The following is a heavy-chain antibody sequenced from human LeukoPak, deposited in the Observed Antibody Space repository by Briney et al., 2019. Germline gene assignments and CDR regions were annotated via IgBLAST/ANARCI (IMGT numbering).Heavy chain of an antibody. D-gene: IGHD2-15*01. CDR2: IKQDGSEK. V-gene: IGHV3-7*01. CDR1: GFTFSSYW. J-gene: IGHJ6*02. Sequence: GGSLRLSCAASGFTFSSYWMSWVRQAPGKGLEWVANIKQDGSEKYYVDSVKGRFTISRDSAKNSLYLQMNSLRAEDTAVYYCARGGYCSGGSCYSYYYGMDVWGQGTTVTVSS. CDR3: ARGGYCSGGSCYSYYYGMDV.